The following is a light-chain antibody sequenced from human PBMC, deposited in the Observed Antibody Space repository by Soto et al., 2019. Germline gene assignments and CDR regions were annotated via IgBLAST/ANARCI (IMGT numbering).Light chain of an antibody. Sequence: QSVLTQSASVSGSPGQSITISCTGASSDVGTYNLVSWYQQLPGRAPKLMIYERSKRPSVVSNRFSGSKSGNTASLTISGLRLEDEADYYCCSYAGSNTVIFGGGTKLTVL. V-gene: IGLV2-23*01. J-gene: IGLJ2*01. CDR1: SSDVGTYNL. CDR2: ERS. CDR3: CSYAGSNTVI.